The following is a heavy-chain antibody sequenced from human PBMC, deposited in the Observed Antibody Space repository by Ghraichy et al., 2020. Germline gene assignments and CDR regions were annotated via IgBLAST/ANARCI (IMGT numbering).Heavy chain of an antibody. CDR2: INHSGST. J-gene: IGHJ6*02. V-gene: IGHV4-34*01. CDR3: ARGDSSSWYLSRTVREGMDV. Sequence: SETLSLTCAVYGGSFSGYYWSWIRQPPGKGLEWIGEINHSGSTNYNPSLKSRVTISVDTSKNQFSLKLSSVTAADTAVYYCARGDSSSWYLSRTVREGMDVWGQGTTVTVSS. D-gene: IGHD6-13*01. CDR1: GGSFSGYY.